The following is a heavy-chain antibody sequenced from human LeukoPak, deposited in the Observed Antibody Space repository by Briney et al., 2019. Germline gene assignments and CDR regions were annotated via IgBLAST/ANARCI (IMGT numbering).Heavy chain of an antibody. CDR1: GYSISSGYY. V-gene: IGHV4-38-2*02. CDR2: IYHSGST. J-gene: IGHJ4*02. D-gene: IGHD6-19*01. Sequence: SETLSLTCTVSGYSISSGYYWGWIRQPPGKGLEWMGSIYHSGSTYYNPSLKSRVTISVDTSKNQFSLQLSSVTAADTAVYYCARAVLWGIRSGCFDYWGQGTLVTVSS. CDR3: ARAVLWGIRSGCFDY.